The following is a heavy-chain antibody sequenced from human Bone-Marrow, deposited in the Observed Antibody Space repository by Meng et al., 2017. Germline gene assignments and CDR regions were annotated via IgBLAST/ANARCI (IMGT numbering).Heavy chain of an antibody. CDR2: IDCNNGGA. CDR1: GYTFTGYY. CDR3: ARDAGRAAGPR. V-gene: IGHV1-2*06. J-gene: IGHJ4*02. D-gene: IGHD6-13*01. Sequence: QLQLVQSGAEVKQPVASVRVSCKASGYTFTGYYIHLVRQAPGQGLEWLGRIDCNNGGAIYAQKFQDRVTMTRDTSITTAYMDLSRLTSDDTAVYYCARDAGRAAGPRWGQGTLVTVSS.